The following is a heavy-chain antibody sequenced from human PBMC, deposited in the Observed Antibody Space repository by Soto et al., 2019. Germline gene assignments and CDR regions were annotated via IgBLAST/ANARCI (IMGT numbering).Heavy chain of an antibody. CDR1: GGSISSGGYS. V-gene: IGHV4-30-2*01. CDR3: ARGYYCSGGSCYSSYYYYYGMDV. D-gene: IGHD2-15*01. J-gene: IGHJ6*02. Sequence: LSLTCAVSGGSISSGGYSWSWIRQPPGKGLEWIGYIYHSGSTYYNPSLKSRVTISVDRSKNQFSLKLSSVTAADTAVYYCARGYYCSGGSCYSSYYYYYGMDVWGQGTTLTVSS. CDR2: IYHSGST.